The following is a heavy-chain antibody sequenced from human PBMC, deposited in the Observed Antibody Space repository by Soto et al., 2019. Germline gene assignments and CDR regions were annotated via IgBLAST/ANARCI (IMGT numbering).Heavy chain of an antibody. CDR3: TRANRYSEY. CDR2: IYYNGNT. V-gene: IGHV4-59*11. Sequence: QVQLQESGPGLVKPSETLSLTCSVAGGSISNHYWSWIRQPPGKGLEWIGYIYYNGNTNYNPSLKSRVTMSVDTSRNQIPLKLITVTAADTAVYYCTRANRYSEYWGQGTLVTVSS. CDR1: GGSISNHY. J-gene: IGHJ4*02. D-gene: IGHD5-12*01.